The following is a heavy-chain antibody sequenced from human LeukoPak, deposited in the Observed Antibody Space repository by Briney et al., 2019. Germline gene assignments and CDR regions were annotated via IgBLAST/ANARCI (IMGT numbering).Heavy chain of an antibody. J-gene: IGHJ3*02. CDR2: IYYSGST. D-gene: IGHD2-8*01. CDR3: ARDVSRDAFDI. V-gene: IGHV4-59*01. Sequence: SETLSLTCTVSGGSISSYYWSWIRQPPGKGLEWIGYIYYSGSTNYNPSLKSRVTISVDTSKNQFSLKLSSVTAADTAVYYCARDVSRDAFDIWGQGTMVTVS. CDR1: GGSISSYY.